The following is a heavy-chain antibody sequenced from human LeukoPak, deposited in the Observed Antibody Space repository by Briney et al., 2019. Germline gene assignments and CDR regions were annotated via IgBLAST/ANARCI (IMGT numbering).Heavy chain of an antibody. CDR1: EFTFSSYW. J-gene: IGHJ6*03. Sequence: GGSLRLSCAASEFTFSSYWMHWVRQAPGKGLVWVSRISGDGRSTSYADSVKGRFTISRDNAKNTMYLQMNSLRAEDTAVYYCAKRAGTTLYYYYYYMDVWGKGTTVTVSS. V-gene: IGHV3-74*01. CDR2: ISGDGRST. D-gene: IGHD1-1*01. CDR3: AKRAGTTLYYYYYYMDV.